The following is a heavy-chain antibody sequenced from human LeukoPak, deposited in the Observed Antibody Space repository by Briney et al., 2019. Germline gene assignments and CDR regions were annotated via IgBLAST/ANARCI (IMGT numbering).Heavy chain of an antibody. V-gene: IGHV4-39*01. D-gene: IGHD3-3*01. CDR2: IYYSGST. J-gene: IGHJ4*02. CDR3: GRLGTSGYSYYDFWSGPDY. CDR1: GGSISSSSYY. Sequence: SETLSLTCTVSGGSISSSSYYWGWIRQPPGKGLEWIGSIYYSGSTHYNPSLESRVTISVDTSKNQFPLKLSSVTAADTAVYYCGRLGTSGYSYYDFWSGPDYWGQGTLVTVSS.